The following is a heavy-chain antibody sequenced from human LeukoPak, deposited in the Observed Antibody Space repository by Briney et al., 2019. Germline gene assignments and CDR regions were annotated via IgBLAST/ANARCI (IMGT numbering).Heavy chain of an antibody. CDR1: GFTFSSYS. D-gene: IGHD6-13*01. J-gene: IGHJ6*03. CDR2: ISSSSSYI. V-gene: IGHV3-21*01. CDR3: AREPEQQLLYCYYMDV. Sequence: GGSLRLSCAASGFTFSSYSMNWVRQAPGKGLEWVSSISSSSSYIYYADSVKGRFTISRDNAKDSLYLQMNSLRAEDTAVYYCAREPEQQLLYCYYMDVWGKGTTVTVSS.